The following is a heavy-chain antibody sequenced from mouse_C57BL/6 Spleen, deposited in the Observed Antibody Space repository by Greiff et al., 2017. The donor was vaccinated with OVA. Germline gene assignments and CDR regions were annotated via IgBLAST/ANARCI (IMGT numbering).Heavy chain of an antibody. Sequence: QVQLQQSGAELARPGASVKLSCKASGYTFTSSGISWVKQRTGQGLEWIGEIYPRSGNTYYNEKFKGKATLTADKSSSTAYMDLRRLTSEDSVVYFCAPMVTTSLYWYIDVWGTGTTVTVSS. V-gene: IGHV1-81*01. D-gene: IGHD2-2*01. CDR2: IYPRSGNT. CDR1: GYTFTSSG. CDR3: APMVTTSLYWYIDV. J-gene: IGHJ1*03.